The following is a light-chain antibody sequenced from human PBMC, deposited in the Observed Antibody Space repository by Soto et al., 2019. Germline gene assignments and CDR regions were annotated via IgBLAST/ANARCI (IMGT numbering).Light chain of an antibody. CDR2: DAS. CDR3: QQRGNWPVT. J-gene: IGKJ4*01. Sequence: EIVLTQSPATLSLSPGERATLSCRASQSVATSLAWYQQKPGQTPRLLIYDASNRATGIPARFSGSGSGTGFTLAISSLEPEDFAVYYCQQRGNWPVTFGGGTKVEIK. V-gene: IGKV3-11*01. CDR1: QSVATS.